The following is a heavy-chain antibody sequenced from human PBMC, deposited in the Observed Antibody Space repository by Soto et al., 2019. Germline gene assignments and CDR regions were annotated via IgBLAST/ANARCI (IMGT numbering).Heavy chain of an antibody. CDR3: ARGARGATYYDILTGPLSN. CDR2: ISGSGGST. Sequence: PGGSLRLSCAASGFTFSSYAMSWVRQAPGKGLEWVSAISGSGGSTYYADSVKGRFTISRDNSKNTLYLQMNSLRAEDTAVYYCARGARGATYYDILTGPLSNWGQGTLVTVSS. D-gene: IGHD3-9*01. J-gene: IGHJ4*02. CDR1: GFTFSSYA. V-gene: IGHV3-23*01.